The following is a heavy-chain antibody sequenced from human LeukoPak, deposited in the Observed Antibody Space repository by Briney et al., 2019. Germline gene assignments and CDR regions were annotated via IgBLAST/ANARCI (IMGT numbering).Heavy chain of an antibody. Sequence: GGSLQISCKGSGYSFTSYWISWVRQLPGKGLEWMGRIDPSDSYTNYSPSFQGHVTISADKSISTAYLQWSSLKASDTAMYYCARLLDIVATASDYWGQGTLVTVSS. J-gene: IGHJ4*02. D-gene: IGHD5-12*01. CDR2: IDPSDSYT. V-gene: IGHV5-10-1*01. CDR3: ARLLDIVATASDY. CDR1: GYSFTSYW.